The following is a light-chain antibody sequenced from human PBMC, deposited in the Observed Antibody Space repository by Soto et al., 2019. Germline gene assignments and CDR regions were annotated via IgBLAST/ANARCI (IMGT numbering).Light chain of an antibody. CDR1: QSVRSK. CDR2: GAS. CDR3: QQYNNWPPIP. Sequence: EIVMTESPATLSVTQGERATLSCRASQSVRSKLAWYQQKPGQAPRLLIYGASTRATGIPARFSGSGSGTEFTLTISSLQSEDFAVYYCQQYNNWPPIPFGQGTRLEIK. J-gene: IGKJ5*01. V-gene: IGKV3-15*01.